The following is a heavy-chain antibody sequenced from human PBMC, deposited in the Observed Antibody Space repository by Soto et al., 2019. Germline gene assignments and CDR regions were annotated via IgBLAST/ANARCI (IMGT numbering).Heavy chain of an antibody. J-gene: IGHJ4*02. CDR1: GFTFDDYG. V-gene: IGHV3-20*04. Sequence: GGSLRLSCAASGFTFDDYGMSWVRQAPGKGLEWVSGINCNGGSTDYADSVKGRFTISRDNAKNTLYLQMNSLRAEDTAVYYCAKDGIKYCISTSCYSVDYWGQGTLVTVSS. CDR3: AKDGIKYCISTSCYSVDY. D-gene: IGHD2-2*01. CDR2: INCNGGST.